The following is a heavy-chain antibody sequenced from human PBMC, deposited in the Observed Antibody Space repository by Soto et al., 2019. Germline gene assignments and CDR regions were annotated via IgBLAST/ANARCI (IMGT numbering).Heavy chain of an antibody. Sequence: ASVKVSCKASGYTFTNYYMHWLRQAPEQGLEWMGIINPSGGGTSYAQKFQGRATMTRDTSTSTVYMELNRLRSEDTAVYYCAREEHIHGRPFDYWGQGTQVTVAS. D-gene: IGHD1-26*01. CDR1: GYTFTNYY. CDR2: INPSGGGT. J-gene: IGHJ4*02. CDR3: AREEHIHGRPFDY. V-gene: IGHV1-46*03.